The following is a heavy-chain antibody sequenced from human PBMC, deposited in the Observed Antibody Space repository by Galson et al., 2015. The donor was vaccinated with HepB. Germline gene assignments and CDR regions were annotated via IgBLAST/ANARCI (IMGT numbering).Heavy chain of an antibody. D-gene: IGHD4-17*01. V-gene: IGHV3-7*01. CDR1: GFTFSSYW. CDR2: IRQDGTEK. Sequence: SLRLSCAASGFTFSSYWMTWVRQAPGKGLEWVANIRQDGTEKYYVDSVKGRFIISRDNAKNSLFLQMNSLRAEDTAVYYCARESTTVTFGYWGQGSLVTVSS. CDR3: ARESTTVTFGY. J-gene: IGHJ4*02.